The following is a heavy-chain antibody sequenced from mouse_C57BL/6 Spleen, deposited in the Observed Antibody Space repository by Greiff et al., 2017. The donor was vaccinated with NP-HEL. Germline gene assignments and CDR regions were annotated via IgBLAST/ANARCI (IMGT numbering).Heavy chain of an antibody. V-gene: IGHV2-6-1*01. CDR1: GFSLTSYG. Sequence: QVQLKESGPGLVAPSQSLSITCTVSGFSLTSYGVHWVRQPPGKGLEWLVVIWSDGSTTYNSALKSRLSISKDNSKSQVFLKMNSLQTDDTAMYYCARHEENYSNAWFAYWGQGTLVTVSA. CDR3: ARHEENYSNAWFAY. D-gene: IGHD2-5*01. CDR2: IWSDGST. J-gene: IGHJ3*01.